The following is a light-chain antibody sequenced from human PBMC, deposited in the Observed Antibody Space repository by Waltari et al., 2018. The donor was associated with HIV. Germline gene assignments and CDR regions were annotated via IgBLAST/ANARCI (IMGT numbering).Light chain of an antibody. V-gene: IGLV1-47*01. CDR1: SSNIGSNY. CDR3: AAWDDSLGV. CDR2: RNN. Sequence: QSVLTQPPSASGTPGQRVTISCSGSSSNIGSNYVYWYQQLPGTAPKLLIYRNNQRPSGVPDRSSGSNPGPSASLAISGLRSENEADYYWAAWDDSLGVFGPGTKVTVL. J-gene: IGLJ1*01.